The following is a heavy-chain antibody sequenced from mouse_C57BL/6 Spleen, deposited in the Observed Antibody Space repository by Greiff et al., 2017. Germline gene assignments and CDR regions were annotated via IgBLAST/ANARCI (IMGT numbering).Heavy chain of an antibody. CDR3: ARGDDGYYVSAWFAY. D-gene: IGHD2-3*01. CDR2: INPNYGTT. J-gene: IGHJ3*01. Sequence: PLQQSGPELVKPGASVKISCKASGYSFTDYNMNWVKQSNGKSLEWIGVINPNYGTTSYNQKFKGKATLTVYQSSSTAYMQLNSLTSEDSAVYYCARGDDGYYVSAWFAYWGQGTLVTVSA. V-gene: IGHV1-39*01. CDR1: GYSFTDYN.